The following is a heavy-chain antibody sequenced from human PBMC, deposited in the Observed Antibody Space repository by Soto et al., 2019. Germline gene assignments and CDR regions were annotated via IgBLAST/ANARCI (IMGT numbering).Heavy chain of an antibody. CDR3: AKDRSTLRVDYSMDV. CDR2: SSESGGST. J-gene: IGHJ6*02. V-gene: IGHV3-23*01. CDR1: GCIFSSYA. Sequence: GGSLRLSCAASGCIFSSYAMSSVRQARGKGLEWVSSSSESGGSTYYADSGKGRFTISRDNSKSTLYRQMDSLRAEDTAVFYCAKDRSTLRVDYSMDVWGQGTTVTVSS.